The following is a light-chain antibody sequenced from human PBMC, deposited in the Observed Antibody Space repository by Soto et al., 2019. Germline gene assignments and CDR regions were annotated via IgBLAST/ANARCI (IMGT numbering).Light chain of an antibody. J-gene: IGLJ1*01. Sequence: QSVLTQPASVSGSPGQWTTISCTGTSSDVGGYNYVSWYQPHPGKAPKLMIYDVTNRPSGVSNRFSGSKSGNTASLTISGLQTEDEADYYCSSYTSSNSYVFGTGTKVTVL. CDR1: SSDVGGYNY. CDR3: SSYTSSNSYV. V-gene: IGLV2-14*03. CDR2: DVT.